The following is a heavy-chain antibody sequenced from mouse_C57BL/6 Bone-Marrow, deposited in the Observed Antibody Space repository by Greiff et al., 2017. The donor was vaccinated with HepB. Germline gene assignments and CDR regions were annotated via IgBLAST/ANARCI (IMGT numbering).Heavy chain of an antibody. CDR3: ARAYRDYPYYYAMDY. CDR1: GFTFSDYG. Sequence: EVQVVESGGGLVKPGGSLKLTCAASGFTFSDYGMHWVRQAPEKGLEWVAYISSGSSTIYYADTVKGRFTISRDNAKNTLFLQMTSLRSEDTAMYYCARAYRDYPYYYAMDYWGQGTSVTVSS. D-gene: IGHD2-4*01. J-gene: IGHJ4*01. CDR2: ISSGSSTI. V-gene: IGHV5-17*01.